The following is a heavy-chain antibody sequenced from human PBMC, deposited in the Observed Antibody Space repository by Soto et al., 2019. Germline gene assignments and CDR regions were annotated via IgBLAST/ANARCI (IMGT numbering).Heavy chain of an antibody. CDR3: AKGVSQYTPLALFDY. D-gene: IGHD5-18*01. Sequence: SLRLSCAASGFTFSIYAMSWVRQAPGKGLEWVSTISGSDGRTYSTDSVKGRFTISRDNSRNTAYLQMNSLRVEDTAVYYCAKGVSQYTPLALFDYWGRGTLVTVSS. V-gene: IGHV3-23*01. CDR2: ISGSDGRT. J-gene: IGHJ4*02. CDR1: GFTFSIYA.